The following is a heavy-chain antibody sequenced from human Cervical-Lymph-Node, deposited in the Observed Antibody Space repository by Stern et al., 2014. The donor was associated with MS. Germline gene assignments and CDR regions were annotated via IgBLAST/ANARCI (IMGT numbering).Heavy chain of an antibody. V-gene: IGHV3-30-3*01. Sequence: VQLVKSGGGVVQPGGSLRLSCAASGFTFSSHVMHRVRQDPGKGMEWVAFIWHNENNTAYADSVKGRFTISRDNSNNTLSLQMNSLRAEDTAVYYCVREDGDFDYWGQGTLVTVSS. D-gene: IGHD2-8*01. CDR1: GFTFSSHV. J-gene: IGHJ4*02. CDR2: IWHNENNT. CDR3: VREDGDFDY.